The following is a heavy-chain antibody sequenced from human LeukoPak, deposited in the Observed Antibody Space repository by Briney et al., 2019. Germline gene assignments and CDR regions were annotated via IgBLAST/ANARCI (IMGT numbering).Heavy chain of an antibody. V-gene: IGHV4-39*07. CDR1: GGSISSSSYY. CDR2: IYYSGST. D-gene: IGHD3-22*01. J-gene: IGHJ5*02. CDR3: ARGYYYDSSELFDP. Sequence: SETLSLTCTVSGGSISSSSYYWGWIRQPPGKGLEWIGSIYYSGSTYYNPSLKSRVTISVDTSKNQFSLKLSSVTAADTAVYYCARGYYYDSSELFDPWGQGTLVTVSS.